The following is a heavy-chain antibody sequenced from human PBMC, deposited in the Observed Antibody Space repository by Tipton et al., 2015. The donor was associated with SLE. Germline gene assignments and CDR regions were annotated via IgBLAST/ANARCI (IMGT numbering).Heavy chain of an antibody. J-gene: IGHJ4*02. CDR3: ARDLGTVFGVIIVPVH. CDR1: DDSIDSSPDY. V-gene: IGHV4-39*07. CDR2: IYSSGST. D-gene: IGHD3-3*01. Sequence: GLVKPSETLSLTCSVSDDSIDSSPDYWGWVRQPPGKGLEWIGTIYSSGSTFNNPSLKSRVTISVDKAKNQFSLTLGSVTAADTAIYYCARDLGTVFGVIIVPVHWGQGAQVTVSS.